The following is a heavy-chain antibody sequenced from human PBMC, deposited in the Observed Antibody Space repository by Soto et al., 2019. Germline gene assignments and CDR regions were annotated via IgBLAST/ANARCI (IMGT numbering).Heavy chain of an antibody. CDR3: ARDPFDDSSGYYDY. CDR2: IIPIFGTA. D-gene: IGHD3-22*01. V-gene: IGHV1-69*13. J-gene: IGHJ4*02. Sequence: SVKVSCKASGGTFSSYAISWVRQAPGQGLEWMGGIIPIFGTANYAQKFQGRVTITADESTSTAYMELSSLRSEDTAVYYCARDPFDDSSGYYDYWGQGTLVTVSS. CDR1: GGTFSSYA.